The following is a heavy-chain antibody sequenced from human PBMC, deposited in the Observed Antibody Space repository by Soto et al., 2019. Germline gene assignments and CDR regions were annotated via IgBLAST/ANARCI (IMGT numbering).Heavy chain of an antibody. CDR3: AGDRGGGSITGATGDYYCYGMDV. D-gene: IGHD1-20*01. CDR1: GFTFSSYA. V-gene: IGHV3-30-3*01. J-gene: IGHJ6*02. Sequence: GSLRLSCAASGFTFSSYAMHWVRQAPGKGLEWVAVISYDGSNKYYADFVKGRFTISRANSKNTLYLQMNSLEAEDMGVYYCAGDRGGGSITGATGDYYCYGMDVWGQGTTVTVSS. CDR2: ISYDGSNK.